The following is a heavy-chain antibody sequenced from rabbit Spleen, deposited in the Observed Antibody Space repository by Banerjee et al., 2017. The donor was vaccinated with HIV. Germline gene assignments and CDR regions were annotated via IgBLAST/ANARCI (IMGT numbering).Heavy chain of an antibody. CDR1: GFDFSSYG. D-gene: IGHD1-1*01. J-gene: IGHJ4*01. CDR3: VRGASSSGYYSL. Sequence: QEQLEETGGGLVQPGGSLKLSCKASGFDFSSYGVSWVRQAPGKGLEWIGYIDPLFGTTYYANWVNGRLTISSHNAQNTLYLQLNSLTAADTTTYFCVRGASSSGYYSLWGPGTLVTVS. V-gene: IGHV1S47*01. CDR2: IDPLFGTT.